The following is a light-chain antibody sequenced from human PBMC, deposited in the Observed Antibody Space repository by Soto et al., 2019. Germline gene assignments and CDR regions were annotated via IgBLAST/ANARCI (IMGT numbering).Light chain of an antibody. J-gene: IGKJ1*01. Sequence: DIQMTQSPSTLSASVGDRVTITCRASQSISIWLAWYQQKPGKAPKLLISKASSLESGVPSRFSGSGSGTEFTLTISSLQPDDFATYYCQQYNSYPTFGQGTKVKVK. V-gene: IGKV1-5*03. CDR2: KAS. CDR3: QQYNSYPT. CDR1: QSISIW.